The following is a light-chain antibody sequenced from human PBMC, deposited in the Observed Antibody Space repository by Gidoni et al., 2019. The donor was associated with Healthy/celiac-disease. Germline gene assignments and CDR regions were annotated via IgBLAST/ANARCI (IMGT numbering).Light chain of an antibody. V-gene: IGKV1-5*01. CDR3: QQYNSYSPERVT. CDR1: QSISSW. CDR2: DAS. Sequence: DIQMTQSPSTLSASVGDRVTITCRASQSISSWLAWYQQKPGKAPKLLIYDASSLESGVPSRFSGSGSGTEFTLTISSLQPDDFATYYCQQYNSYSPERVTFGPGTKVDIK. J-gene: IGKJ3*01.